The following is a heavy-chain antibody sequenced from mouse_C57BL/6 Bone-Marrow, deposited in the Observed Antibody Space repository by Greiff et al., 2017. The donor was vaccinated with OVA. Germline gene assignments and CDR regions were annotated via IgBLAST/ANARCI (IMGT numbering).Heavy chain of an antibody. Sequence: VQLQQSGTVLARPGASVKMSCKTSGYTFTSYWMHWVKQRPGQGLEWIGAIYPGNSDTSYNQKFKGTAKLTAVTSASTAYMELSSLTNEDSAVYYCARSPRLPSMDYWGQGTSVTVSS. CDR2: IYPGNSDT. CDR1: GYTFTSYW. CDR3: ARSPRLPSMDY. V-gene: IGHV1-5*01. D-gene: IGHD2-1*01. J-gene: IGHJ4*01.